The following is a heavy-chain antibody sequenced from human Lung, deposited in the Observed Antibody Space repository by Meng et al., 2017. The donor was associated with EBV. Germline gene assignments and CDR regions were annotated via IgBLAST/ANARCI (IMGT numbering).Heavy chain of an antibody. D-gene: IGHD3-10*01. V-gene: IGHV4-34*02. Sequence: QVQLKAWGAVLLKPSEPLSLTCAVYGGTFSDYYWSWIRQPPGKGLEWIGEINHSGTTNYSPSLKSRVTISADTSKKQFSLKLSSVTAADTAVYYCARDYGLGSHVPFDLWGRGTLVTVSS. CDR1: GGTFSDYY. CDR2: INHSGTT. CDR3: ARDYGLGSHVPFDL. J-gene: IGHJ2*01.